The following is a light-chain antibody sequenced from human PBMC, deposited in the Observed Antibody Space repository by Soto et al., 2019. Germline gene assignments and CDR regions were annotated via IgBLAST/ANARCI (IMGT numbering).Light chain of an antibody. J-gene: IGKJ1*01. Sequence: EIVLTQSPGTLSLSPGERATFSCRASQSVSSSFLTWYQHRPGRPPRLLIYGTSNRATGIPDRFSGSGSGTNFSHTISRLEPNDVAVYYGHRYGSSPWTFGQGTKVDIK. CDR2: GTS. V-gene: IGKV3-20*01. CDR1: QSVSSSF. CDR3: HRYGSSPWT.